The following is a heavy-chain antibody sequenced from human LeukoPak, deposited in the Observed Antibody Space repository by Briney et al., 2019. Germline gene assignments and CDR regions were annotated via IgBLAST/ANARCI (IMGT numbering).Heavy chain of an antibody. D-gene: IGHD3-22*01. J-gene: IGHJ6*02. V-gene: IGHV4-59*01. CDR1: GGSMSSYY. CDR3: ARDRRYYDTSGTVYYDAMDV. CDR2: IYYSGST. Sequence: PSETLSLTCTVSGGSMSSYYWSWIRQSPGKGLEWIGYIYYSGSTNYNPSLKSRVTISVDTSKNHFSLKLSSVTAADTAVYYCARDRRYYDTSGTVYYDAMDVWGQGTTVTVSS.